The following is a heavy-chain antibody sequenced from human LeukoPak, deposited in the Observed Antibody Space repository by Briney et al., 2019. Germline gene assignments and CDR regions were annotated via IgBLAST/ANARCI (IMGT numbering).Heavy chain of an antibody. D-gene: IGHD1-26*01. CDR2: ISGSGGST. V-gene: IGHV3-23*01. CDR3: AKPQKGYSGSYRLYYYYMDV. Sequence: HPGGSLRLSCAASGFTFSSYAMSWVRQAPGKGLEWVSAISGSGGSTYYADSVKGRFTISRDNSKNTLYLQMNSLRAEDTAVYYCAKPQKGYSGSYRLYYYYMDVWGKGTTVTVSS. J-gene: IGHJ6*03. CDR1: GFTFSSYA.